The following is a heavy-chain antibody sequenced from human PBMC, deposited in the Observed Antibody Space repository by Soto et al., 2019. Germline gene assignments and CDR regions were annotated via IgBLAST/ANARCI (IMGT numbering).Heavy chain of an antibody. Sequence: RGESLKISCKGSGYSFAGYWITWVRQKPGKGLEWMGRIDPSDSQTYYSPSFRGHVTISATKSITTVFLQWSSLRASDTAMYYCARSGPSSSFYARYYFDYWGQGTLVTVSS. CDR1: GYSFAGYW. CDR2: IDPSDSQT. V-gene: IGHV5-10-1*01. J-gene: IGHJ4*02. CDR3: ARSGPSSSFYARYYFDY. D-gene: IGHD6-6*01.